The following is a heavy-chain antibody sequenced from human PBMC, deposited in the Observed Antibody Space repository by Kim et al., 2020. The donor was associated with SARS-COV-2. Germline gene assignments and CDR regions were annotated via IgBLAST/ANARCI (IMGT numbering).Heavy chain of an antibody. J-gene: IGHJ4*02. V-gene: IGHV5-10-1*01. D-gene: IGHD2-8*02. CDR1: GYSFTSYW. Sequence: GESLKISCKGSGYSFTSYWIHWVRQMPGKGLEWMGKIDPSDSYTNYSPSFQGHVTFSVDKSINTAYLQWGSLRASDTAMYYCARTTGWYYFDYWGQGTLVTVSS. CDR2: IDPSDSYT. CDR3: ARTTGWYYFDY.